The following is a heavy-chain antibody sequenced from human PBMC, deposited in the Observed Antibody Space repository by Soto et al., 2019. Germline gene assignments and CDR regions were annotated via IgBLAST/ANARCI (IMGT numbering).Heavy chain of an antibody. V-gene: IGHV1-69*02. CDR3: VQLEGYCSGGSCYHHAFDI. Sequence: EASVKVSCKASGGTFSSYTISWVRQAPGQGLEWMGRIIPILGIANYAQKFQGRVTITADKSTSTAYMELSSLRSEDTAVYYCVQLEGYCSGGSCYHHAFDIWGQGTMVTVSS. D-gene: IGHD2-15*01. J-gene: IGHJ3*02. CDR1: GGTFSSYT. CDR2: IIPILGIA.